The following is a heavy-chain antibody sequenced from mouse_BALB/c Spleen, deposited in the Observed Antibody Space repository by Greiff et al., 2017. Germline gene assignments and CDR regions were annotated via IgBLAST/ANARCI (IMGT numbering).Heavy chain of an antibody. CDR2: IRNKANGYTT. Sequence: EVKLVESGGGLVQPGGSLRLSCATSGFTFTDYYMSWVCQPPGKALEWLGFIRNKANGYTTEYSASVKGRFTISRDNSQSILYLQMNTLRAEDSATYYCARARSPFDYWGQGTTLTVSS. CDR3: ARARSPFDY. J-gene: IGHJ2*01. CDR1: GFTFTDYY. V-gene: IGHV7-3*02.